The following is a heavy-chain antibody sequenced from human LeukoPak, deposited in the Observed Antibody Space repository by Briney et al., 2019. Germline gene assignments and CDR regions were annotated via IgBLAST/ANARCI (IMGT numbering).Heavy chain of an antibody. CDR1: GGTFSSYA. Sequence: ASVKVSCKASGGTFSSYAISWVRQAPGQGLEWMGGLIPIFGTANYAQKFQGRVTITADESTSTAYMELSSLRSEDTAVYYCARDLDCSSTSCYDVYWGQGTLVTVSS. D-gene: IGHD2-2*01. CDR3: ARDLDCSSTSCYDVY. CDR2: LIPIFGTA. J-gene: IGHJ4*02. V-gene: IGHV1-69*13.